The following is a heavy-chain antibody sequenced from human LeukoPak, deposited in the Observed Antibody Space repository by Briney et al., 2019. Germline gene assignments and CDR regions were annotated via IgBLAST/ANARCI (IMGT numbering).Heavy chain of an antibody. Sequence: ASVKVSCKASGYTFTGYYMHWVRQAPGQGLEWMGWINPNSGGTNYAQKFQGRVTMTRDTSISTAYMELSRLRSDDTAVYYCASYPRELLWFGGLGETRDYYYMDVWGKGTTVTVSS. J-gene: IGHJ6*03. D-gene: IGHD3-10*01. CDR2: INPNSGGT. CDR1: GYTFTGYY. V-gene: IGHV1-2*02. CDR3: ASYPRELLWFGGLGETRDYYYMDV.